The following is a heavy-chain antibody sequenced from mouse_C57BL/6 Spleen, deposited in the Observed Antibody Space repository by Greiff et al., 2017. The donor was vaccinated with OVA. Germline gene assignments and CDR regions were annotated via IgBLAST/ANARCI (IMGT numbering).Heavy chain of an antibody. D-gene: IGHD4-1*01. J-gene: IGHJ2*01. CDR1: GFTFTDYY. CDR3: ARSLTGTYYFDY. CDR2: IRNKANGYTT. Sequence: EVKLMESGGGLVQPGGSLSLSCAASGFTFTDYYMSWVRQPPGTALEWLGFIRNKANGYTTEYSASVKGRFTISRDNSQSILYLQMNALRAEDSATYYCARSLTGTYYFDYWGQGTTLTVSS. V-gene: IGHV7-3*01.